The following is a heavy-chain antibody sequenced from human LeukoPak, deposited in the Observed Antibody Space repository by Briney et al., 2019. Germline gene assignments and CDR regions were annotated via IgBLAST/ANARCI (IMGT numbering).Heavy chain of an antibody. V-gene: IGHV1-2*02. J-gene: IGHJ4*02. CDR3: ARGGEAHYYDSSGYYFFDY. Sequence: ASVKVSCKASGYTFTAYYIHWVRQAPGHRLDWMGWINPNSGGTNYEQKFQGRVTMTRDSSISTAYMELSRLRSDDTAVYYCARGGEAHYYDSSGYYFFDYWGQGTLVTVSS. CDR1: GYTFTAYY. CDR2: INPNSGGT. D-gene: IGHD3-22*01.